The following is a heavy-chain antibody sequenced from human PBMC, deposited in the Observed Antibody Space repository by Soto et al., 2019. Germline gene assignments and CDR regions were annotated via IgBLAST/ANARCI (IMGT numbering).Heavy chain of an antibody. J-gene: IGHJ5*02. CDR1: GGSISSYY. CDR2: IYYSGST. Sequence: KPSETLSLTCTVSGGSISSYYWSWIRQPPGKGLEWIGYIYYSGSTNYNPSLKSRVTISVDTSKNQFSLKLSSVTAADTAVYYCARAGKVDYTIFGVVLRFDPWGQGTLVTVSS. V-gene: IGHV4-59*01. D-gene: IGHD3-3*01. CDR3: ARAGKVDYTIFGVVLRFDP.